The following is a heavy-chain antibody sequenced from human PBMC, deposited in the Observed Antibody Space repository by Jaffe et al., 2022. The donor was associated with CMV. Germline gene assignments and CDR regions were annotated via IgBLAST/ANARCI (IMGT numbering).Heavy chain of an antibody. V-gene: IGHV1-46*01. CDR2: INPSGGST. Sequence: QVQLVQSGAEVKKPGASVKVSCKASGYTFTSYYMHWVRQAPGQGLEWMGIINPSGGSTSYAQKFQGRVTMTRDTSTSTVYMELSSLRSEDTAVYYCARDLGDCTNGVCLIYYYYYGMDVWGQGTTVTVSS. CDR1: GYTFTSYY. D-gene: IGHD2-8*01. J-gene: IGHJ6*02. CDR3: ARDLGDCTNGVCLIYYYYYGMDV.